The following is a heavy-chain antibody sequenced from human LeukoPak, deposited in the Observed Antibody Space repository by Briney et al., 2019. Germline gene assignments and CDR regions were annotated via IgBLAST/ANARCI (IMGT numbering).Heavy chain of an antibody. J-gene: IGHJ4*02. CDR1: GFTFNDYY. V-gene: IGHV3-11*06. D-gene: IGHD3-22*01. Sequence: GGSLRLSCEASGFTFNDYYMAWIRQAPGKGLEWVSSIASDTTYMKYADSVKGRFSVSRDNAKNSVFLEMKSLRADDTAVYFCARDYYDSSASATFDYWGRGTLVTVSS. CDR3: ARDYYDSSASATFDY. CDR2: IASDTTYM.